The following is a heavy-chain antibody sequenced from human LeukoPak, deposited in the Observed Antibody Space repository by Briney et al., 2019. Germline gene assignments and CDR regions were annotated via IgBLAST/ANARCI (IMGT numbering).Heavy chain of an antibody. Sequence: SETLSLTCTVSDGFISSRTYYWGWVRQPPGKGLEWIGNIYYTGSTYYNPSLKSRVTISVDTSKNQFSLKLSSVTAADTAVYYCARVGRYYDSSGPYDAFDIWGQGTMVTVSS. CDR1: DGFISSRTYY. D-gene: IGHD3-22*01. CDR2: IYYTGST. V-gene: IGHV4-39*01. J-gene: IGHJ3*02. CDR3: ARVGRYYDSSGPYDAFDI.